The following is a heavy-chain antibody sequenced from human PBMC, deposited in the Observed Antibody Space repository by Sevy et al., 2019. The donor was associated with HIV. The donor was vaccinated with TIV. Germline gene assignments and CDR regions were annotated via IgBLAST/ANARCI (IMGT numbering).Heavy chain of an antibody. D-gene: IGHD2-2*01. J-gene: IGHJ4*02. Sequence: GGSLRLSCAGSGFSFSSAWMSWVRQAPGKGLEWVGRVKSKSDGGTTDYAAPVKDRFIISRDDSKKTLYLQMNSLKTEDTAVYYCTTEGPMTDVVVIPAPYYFDYWGQGTLVTVSS. CDR3: TTEGPMTDVVVIPAPYYFDY. V-gene: IGHV3-15*01. CDR2: VKSKSDGGTT. CDR1: GFSFSSAW.